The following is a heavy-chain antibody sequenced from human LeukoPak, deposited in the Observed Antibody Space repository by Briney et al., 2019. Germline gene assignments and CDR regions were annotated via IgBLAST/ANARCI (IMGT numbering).Heavy chain of an antibody. V-gene: IGHV4-39*01. J-gene: IGHJ4*02. D-gene: IGHD3-16*01. Sequence: AETLSLTCTVSGGSISSSIYSSGWIRQPPGKGLEWLGSIYYNGGTYYNPSLKSRVPISVDTSKNPFSLKLSSVTAADTAVYYCARPVTHDFDYWGQGTLVTVSS. CDR1: GGSISSSIYS. CDR2: IYYNGGT. CDR3: ARPVTHDFDY.